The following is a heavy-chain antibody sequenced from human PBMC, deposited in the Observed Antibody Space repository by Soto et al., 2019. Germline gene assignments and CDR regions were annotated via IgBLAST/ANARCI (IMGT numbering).Heavy chain of an antibody. CDR3: AKDTRYGDYVRWFDS. CDR2: ITGSGGRT. CDR1: GFTFSSYA. Sequence: EVHLLESGGGLVQPGGSLRLSCTASGFTFSSYAMTWVRQAPGRGLEGVSGITGSGGRTYYADSVKGRFTISRDNSKSPLYLQMTSLRAEDTAVYYCAKDTRYGDYVRWFDSWGQGTLVTVSS. J-gene: IGHJ5*01. V-gene: IGHV3-23*01. D-gene: IGHD4-17*01.